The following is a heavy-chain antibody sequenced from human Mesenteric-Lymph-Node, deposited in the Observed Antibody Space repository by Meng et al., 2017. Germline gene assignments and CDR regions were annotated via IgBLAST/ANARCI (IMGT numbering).Heavy chain of an antibody. CDR1: GFTVSSNY. Sequence: GGSLRLSCAASGFTVSSNYMSWVRQAPGKGLEWVSSISSSSSYIYYADSVKGRFTISRDNAKNSLYLQMNSLRAEDTAVYYCANPNRYDYGDYWFDPWGQGTLVTVSS. J-gene: IGHJ5*02. CDR3: ANPNRYDYGDYWFDP. CDR2: ISSSSSYI. D-gene: IGHD4-17*01. V-gene: IGHV3-21*01.